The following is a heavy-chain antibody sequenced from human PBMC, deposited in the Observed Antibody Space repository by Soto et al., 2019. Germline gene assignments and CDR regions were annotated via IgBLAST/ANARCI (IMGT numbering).Heavy chain of an antibody. Sequence: PGESLKISCKGSGCSFTSYWIGWVRQMPGKGLEWMGIIYPGDSDTRYSPSFQGQVTISADKSISTAYLQWSSLKASDTAIYYCTTDSYSTMIVVRFDYWGHGTLVTVSS. CDR2: IYPGDSDT. D-gene: IGHD3-22*01. V-gene: IGHV5-51*01. CDR3: TTDSYSTMIVVRFDY. CDR1: GCSFTSYW. J-gene: IGHJ4*01.